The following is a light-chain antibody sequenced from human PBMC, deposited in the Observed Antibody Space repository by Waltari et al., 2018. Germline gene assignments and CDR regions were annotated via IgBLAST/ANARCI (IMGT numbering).Light chain of an antibody. CDR1: ILAKKY. Sequence: SSELTQPASVSVSLGQTAVITCSGDILAKKYGQWFQQKPGQAPVLFIYKDIERPSGIPDRFSGSSSGTTLTLTISGAQVEDEAAYYCYSAADNHRVLFGGGTKLTVL. CDR3: YSAADNHRVL. CDR2: KDI. V-gene: IGLV3-27*01. J-gene: IGLJ2*01.